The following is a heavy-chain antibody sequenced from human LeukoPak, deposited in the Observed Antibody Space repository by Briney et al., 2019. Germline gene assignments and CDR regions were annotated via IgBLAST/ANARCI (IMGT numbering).Heavy chain of an antibody. V-gene: IGHV1-2*06. Sequence: GASVKVSCKASGYTFTGYYMHWVRQAPGQGLEWMGRINPNSGGTNYAQKFQGRVTMTRDTSISTAYMELSRLRSDDTAVYYCAGDLGEWSYYFDYWGQGTLVTVSS. CDR1: GYTFTGYY. J-gene: IGHJ4*02. CDR2: INPNSGGT. D-gene: IGHD3-16*01. CDR3: AGDLGEWSYYFDY.